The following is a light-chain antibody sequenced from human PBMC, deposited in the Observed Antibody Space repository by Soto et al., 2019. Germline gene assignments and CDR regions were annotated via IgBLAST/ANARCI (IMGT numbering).Light chain of an antibody. CDR3: QQYNTWPPET. J-gene: IGKJ1*01. V-gene: IGKV3-15*01. CDR2: DAS. Sequence: EIVMTQSPVTLTVSPGEGATLSCRASQSVNNNLAWYQQKPGQAPRLLIYDASTRATGIPGRFSGSGSGTEFTLTISTLQSEDFAVYYCQQYNTWPPETFGKGTKVDIK. CDR1: QSVNNN.